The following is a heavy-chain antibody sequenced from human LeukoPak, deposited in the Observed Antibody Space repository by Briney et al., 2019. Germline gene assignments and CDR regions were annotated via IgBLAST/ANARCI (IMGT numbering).Heavy chain of an antibody. Sequence: ATVKVSCKASGYIFTDYYIHWVRQTPGKGLQWMGRIDPEYDATIYGDDFQGRVTMRTDTSTDTAYMELSSLRSEDTAVYYCATGFIVVPAALFDYWGQGTLVTVSS. J-gene: IGHJ4*02. CDR3: ATGFIVVPAALFDY. CDR1: GYIFTDYY. D-gene: IGHD2-2*01. CDR2: IDPEYDAT. V-gene: IGHV1-69-2*01.